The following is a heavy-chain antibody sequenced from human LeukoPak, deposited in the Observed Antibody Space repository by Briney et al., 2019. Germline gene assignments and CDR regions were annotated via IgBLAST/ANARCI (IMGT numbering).Heavy chain of an antibody. V-gene: IGHV3-48*03. CDR2: ITISGHTK. CDR1: GFDLHTYE. Sequence: AGSLRLSCAASGFDLHTYEMNWVRQAPGKGLEWIADITISGHTKNYADSVKGRFTISRDSARTSLYLQMNSLRVEDTGVYFCARGDPHADLWGQGTLVTVSS. J-gene: IGHJ5*02. CDR3: ARGDPHADL.